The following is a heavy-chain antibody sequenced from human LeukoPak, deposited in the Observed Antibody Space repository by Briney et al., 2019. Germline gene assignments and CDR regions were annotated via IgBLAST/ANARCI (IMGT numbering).Heavy chain of an antibody. V-gene: IGHV4-4*02. CDR2: IYHSGST. Sequence: PSETLSLTCAVSGGSISSSNWWSWVRQPPGKGLEWIGEIYHSGSTNYNPSLKSRVTISVDKSKNQFSLKLSSVTAADTAVYYCASYHGVKESDAFDIWGQGTMVTVSS. J-gene: IGHJ3*02. CDR3: ASYHGVKESDAFDI. D-gene: IGHD2/OR15-2a*01. CDR1: GGSISSSNW.